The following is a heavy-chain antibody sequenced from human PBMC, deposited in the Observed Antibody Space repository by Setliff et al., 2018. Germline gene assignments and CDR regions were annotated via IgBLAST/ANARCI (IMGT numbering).Heavy chain of an antibody. CDR1: GGPISSSSYY. CDR2: IFYDGNS. D-gene: IGHD3-3*01. V-gene: IGHV4-39*01. J-gene: IGHJ6*03. CDR3: ARMSGFAYIDV. Sequence: LSLTCSASGGPISSSSYYWVWIRQPPGKGLEWIGAIFYDGNSYYNPSLKGRVTMSVDTSKNQFSLKLNSVTAADTAVYYCARMSGFAYIDVWGNGTTVTVSS.